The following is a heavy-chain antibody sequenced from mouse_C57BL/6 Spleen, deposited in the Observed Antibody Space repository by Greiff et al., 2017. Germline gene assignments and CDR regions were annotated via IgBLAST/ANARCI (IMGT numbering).Heavy chain of an antibody. CDR3: TRDSSALFDY. D-gene: IGHD3-2*02. CDR1: GFTFSSYA. Sequence: EVQGVESGKGLVKPGGSLKLSCAASGFTFSSYAMSWVRQTPEKRLEWVAYISSGGDYIYYADTVKGRFTISRDNARNTLYLQMSSLKAEDTAMYYCTRDSSALFDYWGQGTTLTVSS. J-gene: IGHJ2*01. V-gene: IGHV5-9-1*02. CDR2: ISSGGDYI.